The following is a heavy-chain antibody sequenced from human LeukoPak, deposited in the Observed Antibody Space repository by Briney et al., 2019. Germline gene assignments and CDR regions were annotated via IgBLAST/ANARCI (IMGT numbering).Heavy chain of an antibody. CDR1: GGSISSSNYY. CDR2: IFYSGST. CDR3: ARETLRGVYFDY. Sequence: SETLSLTCSVSGGSISSSNYYWAWIRQPPGKGLQWIGSIFYSGSTYYNPSLKSRVTISVDTSKNQFSLKLSSVAAADTAVYYCARETLRGVYFDYWGQGTLVTVSS. V-gene: IGHV4-39*07. D-gene: IGHD3-10*01. J-gene: IGHJ4*02.